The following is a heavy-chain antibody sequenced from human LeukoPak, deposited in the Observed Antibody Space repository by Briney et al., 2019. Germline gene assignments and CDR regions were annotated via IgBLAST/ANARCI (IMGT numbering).Heavy chain of an antibody. Sequence: SETLSLTCTVSGGSISSYYWSWIRQPPGKGLEWIAYISDIGSINYNPSLRSRVTISLETSKNQFSLKLSSVTAADTAVYYCAGHHPRNTVDFWGQGTLVTVSS. CDR3: AGHHPRNTVDF. CDR2: ISDIGSI. V-gene: IGHV4-59*08. D-gene: IGHD2/OR15-2a*01. J-gene: IGHJ4*02. CDR1: GGSISSYY.